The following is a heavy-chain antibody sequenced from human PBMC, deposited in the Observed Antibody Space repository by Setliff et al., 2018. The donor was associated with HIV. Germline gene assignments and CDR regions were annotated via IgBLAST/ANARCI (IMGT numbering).Heavy chain of an antibody. D-gene: IGHD3-22*01. J-gene: IGHJ4*02. CDR2: INPNTGRT. Sequence: ASVKVSCKASGYSFTGYFMHWVRRAPGQGLEWMGWINPNTGRTHYAPNFQGRVTMTRDTSITTAYMALSRLRSDDTAVYYCAKNYFDTSGWSAVDYWGQGSLVTVSS. V-gene: IGHV1-2*02. CDR1: GYSFTGYF. CDR3: AKNYFDTSGWSAVDY.